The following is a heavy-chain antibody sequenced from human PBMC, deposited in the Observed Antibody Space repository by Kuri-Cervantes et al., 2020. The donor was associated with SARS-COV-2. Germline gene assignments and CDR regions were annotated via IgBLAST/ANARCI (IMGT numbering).Heavy chain of an antibody. Sequence: GSLRLSCTASGFTFGDYAMSWVRQSPGKGLEWIGEINHSGSTNYNPSLKSRVTISVDTSKNQFSLKLSSVTAADTAVYFCARGQGVAVPVALLVFLGYYMDVWGKGTTVTVSS. CDR2: INHSGST. CDR3: ARGQGVAVPVALLVFLGYYMDV. J-gene: IGHJ6*03. V-gene: IGHV4-34*01. D-gene: IGHD2-15*01. CDR1: GFTFGDYA.